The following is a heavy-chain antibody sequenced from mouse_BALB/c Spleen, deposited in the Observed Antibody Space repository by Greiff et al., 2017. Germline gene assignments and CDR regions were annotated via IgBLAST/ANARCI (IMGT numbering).Heavy chain of an antibody. J-gene: IGHJ4*01. CDR3: TRDDDYYAMDY. Sequence: EVQLQESGGGLVKPGGSLKLSCAASGFTFSSYTMSWVRQTPEKRLEWVATISSGGSYTYYPDSVKGRFTISRDNAKNTLYLQMSSLKSEDTAMYYCTRDDDYYAMDYWGQGTSVTVSS. CDR1: GFTFSSYT. V-gene: IGHV5-6-4*01. CDR2: ISSGGSYT.